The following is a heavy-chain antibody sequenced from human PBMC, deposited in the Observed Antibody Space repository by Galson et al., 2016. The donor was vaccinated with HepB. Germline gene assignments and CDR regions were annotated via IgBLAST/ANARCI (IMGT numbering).Heavy chain of an antibody. CDR1: GGAISRGGYY. Sequence: TLSLTCTVSGGAISRGGYYWSWIRQVPGKGLEWIGYTFYSGSDYYNPSFKNRVTISADTSKNQIYLNMMFATVADTAVYYCARTFPDLDYYSPGKYFFDTWGQGARVIVSA. V-gene: IGHV4-31*03. CDR2: TFYSGSD. J-gene: IGHJ5*02. D-gene: IGHD3-10*01. CDR3: ARTFPDLDYYSPGKYFFDT.